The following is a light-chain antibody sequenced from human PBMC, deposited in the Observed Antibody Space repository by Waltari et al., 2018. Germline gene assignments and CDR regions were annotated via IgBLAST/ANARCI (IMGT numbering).Light chain of an antibody. V-gene: IGKV4-1*01. CDR3: QHYYSSPYT. CDR1: QSVLDPSNSKIS. Sequence: DIVMTQSPDSLAVSLGERATIHFKSSQSVLDPSNSKISVAWYQQSPGQPPNLLIYWASTRQSGVPDRFSGSGSGTEFTLTISSLQAEDVAVYYCQHYYSSPYTFGQGTKLEIK. J-gene: IGKJ2*01. CDR2: WAS.